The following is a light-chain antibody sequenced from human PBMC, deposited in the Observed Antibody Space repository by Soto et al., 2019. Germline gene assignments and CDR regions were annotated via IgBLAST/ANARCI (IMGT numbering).Light chain of an antibody. Sequence: DIQMTQSPSTVSASVGDRVSITCRASQPINPWLAWHQQKPGKAPKVLIYKTSDLENGVPSRFSGSGSGTEFTLTISNLQPDDFATDYCQPYYSRETFGPGTSVEV. CDR3: QPYYSRET. CDR2: KTS. V-gene: IGKV1-5*03. J-gene: IGKJ1*01. CDR1: QPINPW.